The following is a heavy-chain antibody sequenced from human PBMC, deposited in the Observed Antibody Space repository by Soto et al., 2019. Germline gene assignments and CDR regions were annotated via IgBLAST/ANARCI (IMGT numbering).Heavy chain of an antibody. Sequence: LRLSCAASGFSFSAYSMNWVRQAPGKGLEWIAYTSTSSTTKYYADSVRGRFSISRDNANDLLYLDMDKLRDEDTGIYYCAGSYSSGNWYFDYWGLGTPVTVSS. J-gene: IGHJ4*02. D-gene: IGHD3-10*01. CDR2: TSTSSTTK. V-gene: IGHV3-48*02. CDR1: GFSFSAYS. CDR3: AGSYSSGNWYFDY.